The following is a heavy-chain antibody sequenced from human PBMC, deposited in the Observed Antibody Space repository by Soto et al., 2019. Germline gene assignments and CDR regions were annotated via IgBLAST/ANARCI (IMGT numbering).Heavy chain of an antibody. CDR3: AREVYDFWSGYYGLLYFDY. V-gene: IGHV3-48*02. CDR1: GFTFSSYS. J-gene: IGHJ4*02. Sequence: GGSLRLSCAASGFTFSSYSMNWVRQAPGKGLEWLSYISSSSSTIYYADSVKGRFTNSRYNAKNSMYLQMNSLRDEDTAVYYCAREVYDFWSGYYGLLYFDYWGQGTLVTVSS. CDR2: ISSSSSTI. D-gene: IGHD3-3*01.